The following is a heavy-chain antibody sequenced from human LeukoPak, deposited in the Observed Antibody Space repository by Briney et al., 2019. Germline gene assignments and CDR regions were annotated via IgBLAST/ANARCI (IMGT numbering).Heavy chain of an antibody. Sequence: LGGSLRLSCAASGFTFSSYEMNWVRQAPGKGLEWVSYISSSGSTIYYADSVKGRFTISRDNAKNSLYLQMNSLRAEDTAVYYCARDGPSSWYGQMGFDYWGQGTLATVSS. CDR1: GFTFSSYE. V-gene: IGHV3-48*03. J-gene: IGHJ4*02. CDR3: ARDGPSSWYGQMGFDY. D-gene: IGHD6-13*01. CDR2: ISSSGSTI.